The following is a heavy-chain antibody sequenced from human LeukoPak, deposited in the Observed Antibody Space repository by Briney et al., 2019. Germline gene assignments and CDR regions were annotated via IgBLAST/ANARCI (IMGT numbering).Heavy chain of an antibody. D-gene: IGHD1-1*01. Sequence: SSETLSLTCTVSGYSISSGYYWGWIRQPPGKGLEWIGSIYRSGSTYYNPSLKSRVTISVDTSKNQFSLKLSSVTAADTAVYYCARGLGTATTGGYWGQGTLVTVSS. J-gene: IGHJ4*02. CDR1: GYSISSGYY. CDR3: ARGLGTATTGGY. CDR2: IYRSGST. V-gene: IGHV4-38-2*02.